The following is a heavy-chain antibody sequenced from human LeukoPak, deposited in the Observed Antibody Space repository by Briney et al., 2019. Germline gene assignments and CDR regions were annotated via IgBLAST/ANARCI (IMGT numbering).Heavy chain of an antibody. CDR3: AGGYYDSSESKTTEYFQH. CDR2: INHSGST. J-gene: IGHJ1*01. V-gene: IGHV4-34*01. Sequence: SETLSLICAVYGGSFSGYYWSWIRQPPGKGLEWLGEINHSGSTNYNPSLKSRVTISVDTSKNQFSLKLSSVTAADTAVYYCAGGYYDSSESKTTEYFQHWGQGTLVTVSS. CDR1: GGSFSGYY. D-gene: IGHD3-22*01.